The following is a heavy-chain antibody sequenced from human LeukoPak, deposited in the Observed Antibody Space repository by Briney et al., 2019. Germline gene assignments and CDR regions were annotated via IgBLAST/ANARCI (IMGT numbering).Heavy chain of an antibody. CDR1: GGSISSHY. CDR2: IFYSAST. J-gene: IGHJ3*02. D-gene: IGHD6-19*01. V-gene: IGHV4-59*11. CDR3: ARGVYGSVDAFDI. Sequence: PSETLSLTCTVSGGSISSHYWSWLRQPPGKGREWVGYIFYSASTNYNPSLKSRVTMSADTSKKQFSLKLNSVTAADTAVYYCARGVYGSVDAFDIWGQGTMVTVSS.